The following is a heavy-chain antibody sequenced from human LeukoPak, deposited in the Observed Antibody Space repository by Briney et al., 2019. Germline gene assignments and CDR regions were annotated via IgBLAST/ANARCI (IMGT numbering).Heavy chain of an antibody. D-gene: IGHD6-13*01. J-gene: IGHJ4*02. CDR1: GYTFTSYG. V-gene: IGHV1-18*01. CDR3: ARGLGSDSSSWYEGWAY. CDR2: ISAYNGNT. Sequence: ASVKVSCKASGYTFTSYGISWVRQAPGQGLEWMGWISAYNGNTNYAQKLQGRVTITRNTSISTAYMELSSLRSEDTAVYYCARGLGSDSSSWYEGWAYWGQGTLVTVSS.